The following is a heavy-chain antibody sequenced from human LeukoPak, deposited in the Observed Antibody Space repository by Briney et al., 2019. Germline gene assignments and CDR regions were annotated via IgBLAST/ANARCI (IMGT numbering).Heavy chain of an antibody. CDR2: INQDGSKK. J-gene: IGHJ4*02. CDR3: ARERDGRFFDY. V-gene: IGHV3-7*01. CDR1: GLIFRSYW. D-gene: IGHD5-24*01. Sequence: QPGGSLILSCAVSGLIFRSYWMSGGRRAPGKGLEGVANINQDGSKKYFVASVKGRFTISRDNAKNSLHLQMNTLRAEDTAVYYCARERDGRFFDYWGQGTLVTVSS.